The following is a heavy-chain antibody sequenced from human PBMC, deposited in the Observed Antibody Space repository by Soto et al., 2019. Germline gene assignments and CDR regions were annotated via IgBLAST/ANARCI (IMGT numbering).Heavy chain of an antibody. CDR2: ISYDGSNK. D-gene: IGHD6-6*01. Sequence: QVQLVESGGGVVQPGRSLRLSCAASGFTFSSYGMHWVRQAPGKGLEWVAVISYDGSNKYYADSVKGRFTISRDNSQNTLYLQMNSLRAEDTAVYYCAKRRYSSSSGWDIKGDFDYWGQGTLVTGSS. J-gene: IGHJ4*02. CDR3: AKRRYSSSSGWDIKGDFDY. CDR1: GFTFSSYG. V-gene: IGHV3-30*18.